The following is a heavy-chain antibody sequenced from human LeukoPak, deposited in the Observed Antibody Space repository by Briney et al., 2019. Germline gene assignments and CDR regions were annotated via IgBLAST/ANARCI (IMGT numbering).Heavy chain of an antibody. CDR3: ARRPFVGILYYMDV. CDR2: IYTSGST. J-gene: IGHJ6*03. Sequence: PSQTLSLTCTVSGGSISSGSYYWSWIRQPAGKGLEWIGRIYTSGSTNYNPSLKSRVTISVDTSKNQFSLKLSSVTAADTAAYYCARRPFVGILYYMDVWGKGTTVTVSS. D-gene: IGHD3-3*01. CDR1: GGSISSGSYY. V-gene: IGHV4-61*02.